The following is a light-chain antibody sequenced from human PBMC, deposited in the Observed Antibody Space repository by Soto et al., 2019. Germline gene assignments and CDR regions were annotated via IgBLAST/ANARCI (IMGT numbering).Light chain of an antibody. Sequence: DIQMTQSPSSLSASVGDRVNITCRASQSISRYLNWYQQKPGRAPKLLINTASSLQSGVPSRFSGSGSGTDFTLTISSLQPEDFGTYYCQESYSIPLTFGQGTRLEIK. CDR2: TAS. V-gene: IGKV1-39*01. CDR3: QESYSIPLT. J-gene: IGKJ5*01. CDR1: QSISRY.